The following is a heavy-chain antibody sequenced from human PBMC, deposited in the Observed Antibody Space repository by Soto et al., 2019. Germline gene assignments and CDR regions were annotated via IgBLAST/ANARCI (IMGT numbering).Heavy chain of an antibody. CDR1: GYTFTTYA. D-gene: IGHD5-18*01. J-gene: IGHJ4*02. V-gene: IGHV1-69*13. CDR3: ARGSDVDTAMVPAY. CDR2: ITPIFGTA. Sequence: SVKVSCKASGYTFTTYAISWVRQAPGQGLEWMGGITPIFGTANYAQKFQGRVTITADESTSTAYMELSSLRSEDTAVYYCARGSDVDTAMVPAYWGQGTLVTVSS.